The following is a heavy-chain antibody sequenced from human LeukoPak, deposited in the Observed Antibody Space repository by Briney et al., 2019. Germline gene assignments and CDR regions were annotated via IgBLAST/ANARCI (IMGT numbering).Heavy chain of an antibody. D-gene: IGHD7-27*01. Sequence: GGSLRLSCAASGFTFTYWMTWVRQAPGKGLEWVASIKRDGSEKHYVDSVKGRFTISRDNAKKSLYLQMNSLRAEDTAVYYCARDYTGGWNDYWGQGTLVTVSS. CDR2: IKRDGSEK. V-gene: IGHV3-7*01. J-gene: IGHJ4*02. CDR3: ARDYTGGWNDY. CDR1: GFTFTYW.